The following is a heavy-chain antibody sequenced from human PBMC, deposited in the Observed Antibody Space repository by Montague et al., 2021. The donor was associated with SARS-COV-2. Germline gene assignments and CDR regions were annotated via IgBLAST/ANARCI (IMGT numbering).Heavy chain of an antibody. CDR1: GGSFSGYY. CDR2: IYHSGST. CDR3: SRDRGVQYQLQKPFYFDY. J-gene: IGHJ4*02. D-gene: IGHD2-2*01. V-gene: IGHV4-34*01. Sequence: SETLSLTCAVYGGSFSGYYWSWIRQPPGKGLEWIGEIYHSGSTNYNPSLKSRVTISVDTSKNQFSLRLISVTAADTAVYYCSRDRGVQYQLQKPFYFDYWGQGTLVTVSS.